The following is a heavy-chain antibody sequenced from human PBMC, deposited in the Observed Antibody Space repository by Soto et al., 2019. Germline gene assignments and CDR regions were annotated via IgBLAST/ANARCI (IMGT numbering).Heavy chain of an antibody. D-gene: IGHD1-1*01. V-gene: IGHV1-69*01. CDR3: AKWGGVITTPTFVGPFDY. CDR2: IIPIFGTT. Sequence: QVQLVQSGAEVKKPGSSVKISCKASGGTFSNYNFNWVRQAPGQGPEWVGGIIPIFGTTNYAQKFQGRVTIPADDSTSTAYLELNSLRSEDTALYYCAKWGGVITTPTFVGPFDYWGQGTLVIVSA. J-gene: IGHJ4*02. CDR1: GGTFSNYN.